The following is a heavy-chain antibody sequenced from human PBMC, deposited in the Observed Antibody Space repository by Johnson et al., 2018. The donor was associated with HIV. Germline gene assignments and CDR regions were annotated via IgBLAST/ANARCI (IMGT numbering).Heavy chain of an antibody. CDR2: ISWNSGSI. J-gene: IGHJ3*02. D-gene: IGHD5-18*01. CDR1: GFTFDDYA. Sequence: VQLVESGGGLVQPGRSLRLSCAASGFTFDDYAMHWVRRAPGKGLEWVSGISWNSGSIGYADSVKCRFTISRDNSKNILYLQMNSLRAEDTATYYCARLPSGYNRDTFNIWGQGTMVTVSS. CDR3: ARLPSGYNRDTFNI. V-gene: IGHV3-9*01.